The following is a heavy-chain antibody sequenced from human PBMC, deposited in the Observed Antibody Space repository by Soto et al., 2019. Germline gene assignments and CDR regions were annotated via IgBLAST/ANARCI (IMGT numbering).Heavy chain of an antibody. CDR2: IYHSGST. D-gene: IGHD6-19*01. Sequence: SENPSLPRAVSGGSISSSNWWGWVRQPPGKGLEWIGEIYHSGSTNYNPSLKSRVTISVDKSKNQFSLKLSSVTAADTAVYYCARVAVAGTRFDYWGQGTLVTVSS. CDR3: ARVAVAGTRFDY. J-gene: IGHJ4*02. V-gene: IGHV4-4*02. CDR1: GGSISSSNW.